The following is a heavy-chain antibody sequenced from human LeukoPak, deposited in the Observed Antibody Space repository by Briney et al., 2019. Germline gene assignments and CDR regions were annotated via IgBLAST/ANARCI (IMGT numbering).Heavy chain of an antibody. V-gene: IGHV7-4-1*02. Sequence: ASVKVSCKASGYTFTSYAMNWVRQAPGQGLEWMGWINTNTGNPTYAQGFTGRFVFSLDTSVSTAYLQISSLKAEDTAVYYCARAPPRANPYYYDSSGYPSPGYWGQGTLVTVSS. J-gene: IGHJ4*02. D-gene: IGHD3-22*01. CDR3: ARAPPRANPYYYDSSGYPSPGY. CDR2: INTNTGNP. CDR1: GYTFTSYA.